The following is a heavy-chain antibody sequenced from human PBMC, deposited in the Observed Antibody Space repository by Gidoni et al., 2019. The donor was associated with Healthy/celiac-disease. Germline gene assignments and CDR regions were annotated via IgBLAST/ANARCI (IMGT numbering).Heavy chain of an antibody. CDR3: TTGPSSSTYHHHDY. CDR2: IKSKTDGGTT. CDR1: GFTFINAW. V-gene: IGHV3-15*01. Sequence: EVQLVASGGGLVKPGGSLSLSCAASGFTFINAWMRWVRQAPGKGLEWVGRIKSKTDGGTTDYAAPVKGRFTISRDDSKDTLYLQMNSLKTEDTAVYYCTTGPSSSTYHHHDYWGQGTLVTVSS. J-gene: IGHJ4*02. D-gene: IGHD2-2*01.